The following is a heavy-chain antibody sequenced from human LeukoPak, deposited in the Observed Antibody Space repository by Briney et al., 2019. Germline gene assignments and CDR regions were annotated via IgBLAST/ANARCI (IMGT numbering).Heavy chain of an antibody. J-gene: IGHJ4*02. CDR2: IYPSDSDT. CDR3: ATIYPTTSPPFDY. CDR1: GYGFPSYW. V-gene: IGHV5-51*01. Sequence: GESLKISCKGSGYGFPSYWVAWVRQMPGRGLEWMGIIYPSDSDTRYSPSFQGQVTISADKSISTAYLQWSSLKASDTAMYYCATIYPTTSPPFDYWGQGTLVTVSS. D-gene: IGHD1-26*01.